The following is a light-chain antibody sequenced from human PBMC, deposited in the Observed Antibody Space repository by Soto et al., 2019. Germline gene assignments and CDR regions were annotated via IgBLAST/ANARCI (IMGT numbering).Light chain of an antibody. CDR2: AAS. Sequence: IQWTQSPSSLSASVGESVTITCRASQDIANYLNWYQHRPGEAPKLXXYAASYLETGVPARFSGSGSGTDFSFTITSLQPEDSATYDCQQYDTRPTMTFGQGTRLEI. CDR1: QDIANY. V-gene: IGKV1-33*01. J-gene: IGKJ5*01. CDR3: QQYDTRPTMT.